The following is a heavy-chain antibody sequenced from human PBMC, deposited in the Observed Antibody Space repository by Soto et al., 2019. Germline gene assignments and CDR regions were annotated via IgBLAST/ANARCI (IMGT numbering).Heavy chain of an antibody. Sequence: SETLSLTCAVYGGSFSGYYWSWIRQPPGKGLEWIGEINHSGSTNYDPSLKSRVTISVDTSKNQFSLKLSSVTAADTAVYYCARGRVSVAGFDYWGQGTLVTVSS. CDR2: INHSGST. CDR1: GGSFSGYY. CDR3: ARGRVSVAGFDY. D-gene: IGHD6-19*01. V-gene: IGHV4-34*01. J-gene: IGHJ4*02.